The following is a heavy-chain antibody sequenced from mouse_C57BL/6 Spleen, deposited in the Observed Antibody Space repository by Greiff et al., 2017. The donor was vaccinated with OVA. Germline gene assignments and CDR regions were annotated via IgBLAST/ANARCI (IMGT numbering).Heavy chain of an antibody. CDR3: ARGGDYDDGGFDY. V-gene: IGHV1-61*01. Sequence: QVQLQQPGAELVRPGSSVKLSCKASGYTFTSYWMDWVKQRPGQGLEWIGNIYPSDSETHYNQKFKDKATLTVDKSSSTAYMQLSSRTSEDSAVYYCARGGDYDDGGFDYWGQGTTLTVSS. CDR1: GYTFTSYW. CDR2: IYPSDSET. D-gene: IGHD2-4*01. J-gene: IGHJ2*01.